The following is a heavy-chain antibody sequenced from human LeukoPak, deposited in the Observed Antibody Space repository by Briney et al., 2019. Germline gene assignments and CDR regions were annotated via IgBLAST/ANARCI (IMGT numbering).Heavy chain of an antibody. V-gene: IGHV1-2*02. CDR1: GYTFTGYY. CDR2: IYPYSGDT. D-gene: IGHD6-6*01. Sequence: ASVTVSCKASGYTFTGYYIHWVRHAPGQGLEWMGLIYPYSGDTNYAQNFQGRVTMTRDTSISTAYMELSSLKSDDTAVYYCARDRNSGSSLDIWGQGTMLTVSS. J-gene: IGHJ3*02. CDR3: ARDRNSGSSLDI.